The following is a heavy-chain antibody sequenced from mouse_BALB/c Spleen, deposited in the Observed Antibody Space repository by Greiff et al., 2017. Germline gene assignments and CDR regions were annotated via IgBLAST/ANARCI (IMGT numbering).Heavy chain of an antibody. CDR2: IDPANGNT. V-gene: IGHV14-3*02. CDR3: ARAGLLRYFDY. CDR1: GFNIKDTY. Sequence: EVKLVESGAELVKPGASVKLSCTASGFNIKDTYMHWVKQRPEQGLEWIGRIDPANGNTKYDPKFQGKATITADTSSNTAYLQLSSLTSEDTAVYYCARAGLLRYFDYWGQGTTLTVSS. J-gene: IGHJ2*01. D-gene: IGHD1-1*01.